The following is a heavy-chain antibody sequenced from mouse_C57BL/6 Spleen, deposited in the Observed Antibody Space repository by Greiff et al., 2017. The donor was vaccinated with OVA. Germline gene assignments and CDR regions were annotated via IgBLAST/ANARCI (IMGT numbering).Heavy chain of an antibody. Sequence: VQLQQSGAELARPGASVKMSCKASGYTFTSYTMHWVKQRPGQGLEWIGYINPSRGYTKYNQKFKDQATLTADKSSSTAYMQLCSLTSEDSAVYYCAPYSNYDGWFAYWGQGTLVTVSA. CDR2: INPSRGYT. J-gene: IGHJ3*01. D-gene: IGHD2-5*01. V-gene: IGHV1-4*01. CDR3: APYSNYDGWFAY. CDR1: GYTFTSYT.